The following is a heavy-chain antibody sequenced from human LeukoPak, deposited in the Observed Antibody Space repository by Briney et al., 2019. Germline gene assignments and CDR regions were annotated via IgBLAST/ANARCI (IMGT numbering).Heavy chain of an antibody. V-gene: IGHV3-30-3*01. CDR1: GFTFSSYA. CDR2: ISYDGSNK. D-gene: IGHD3/OR15-3a*01. Sequence: GGSLRLSCAASGFTFSSYAMHWVRQAPGKGLEWVAVISYDGSNKYYADSVKGRFTISRDNSKNTLYLQMNSLRAEDTAVYYCAKDFWSDWGDYWGQGTLVTVSS. CDR3: AKDFWSDWGDY. J-gene: IGHJ4*02.